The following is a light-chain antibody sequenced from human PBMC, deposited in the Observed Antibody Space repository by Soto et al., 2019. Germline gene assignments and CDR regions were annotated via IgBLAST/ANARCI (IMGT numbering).Light chain of an antibody. J-gene: IGKJ5*01. Sequence: DIQMTPSPSSLSSSVGDRVTITCRASQRIDSFLTWYQQKPGKAPKLLIYAASSLQTGVPSRFSGSGSGTDFTLTISSLQPEDFATYYCQQSYSAPRTFGQGTRLDI. CDR3: QQSYSAPRT. CDR1: QRIDSF. CDR2: AAS. V-gene: IGKV1-39*01.